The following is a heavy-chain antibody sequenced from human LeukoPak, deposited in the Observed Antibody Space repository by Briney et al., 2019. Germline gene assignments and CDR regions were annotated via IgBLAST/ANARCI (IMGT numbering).Heavy chain of an antibody. CDR2: ISGSGDNI. J-gene: IGHJ4*02. Sequence: QPGGSLRLSCAASGFTFSSYGMSWVRQAPGKGLEWVSAISGSGDNIYYADSVKGRFTISRDNSKNTLYLQMNSLRVQDTAVYFCAKGLVTAATVGYYFDYWGQGTLVTVSS. D-gene: IGHD2-21*02. CDR1: GFTFSSYG. V-gene: IGHV3-23*01. CDR3: AKGLVTAATVGYYFDY.